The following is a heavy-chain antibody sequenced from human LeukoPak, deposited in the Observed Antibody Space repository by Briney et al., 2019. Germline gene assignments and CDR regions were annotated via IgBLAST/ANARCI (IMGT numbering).Heavy chain of an antibody. V-gene: IGHV1-2*02. J-gene: IGHJ3*01. D-gene: IGHD2-8*01. CDR2: MNPKSGGT. CDR1: GDTFSGYY. Sequence: GASVKVSCKASGDTFSGYYVHWVRQAPGQGLEWMGWMNPKSGGTNYAQKFQGRVTMTREMSISTVYMELSRMRYDDTAVYYCAEMADGVFGVWGQGRMVTVSS. CDR3: AEMADGVFGV.